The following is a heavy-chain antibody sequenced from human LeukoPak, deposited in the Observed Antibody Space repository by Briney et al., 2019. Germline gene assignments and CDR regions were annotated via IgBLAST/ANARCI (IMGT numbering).Heavy chain of an antibody. J-gene: IGHJ4*02. Sequence: ASVKVSCKASGYTFTSYGITWVRQAPGQGLEWMGWISVYNDNINYAQKLQGRVTMTTDTSTGTAYMELRSLRSDDTAVYYCARDRAAAGSDYWGQGTLVTVSS. V-gene: IGHV1-18*01. CDR1: GYTFTSYG. D-gene: IGHD6-13*01. CDR2: ISVYNDNI. CDR3: ARDRAAAGSDY.